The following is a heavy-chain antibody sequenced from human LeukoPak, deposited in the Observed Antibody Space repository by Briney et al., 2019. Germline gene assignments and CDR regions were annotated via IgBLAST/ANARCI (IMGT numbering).Heavy chain of an antibody. CDR1: GYTFTAYW. D-gene: IGHD4-11*01. J-gene: IGHJ4*02. Sequence: KTGESLKISCKGSGYTFTAYWIGWVRQKPGKGLEFMGMIYPGDSDTRYSPSFQGQVTMSADKSINTAYLQWRSLQASGTATYYCARYSSSSFHYWGQGTLVTASS. V-gene: IGHV5-51*03. CDR3: ARYSSSSFHY. CDR2: IYPGDSDT.